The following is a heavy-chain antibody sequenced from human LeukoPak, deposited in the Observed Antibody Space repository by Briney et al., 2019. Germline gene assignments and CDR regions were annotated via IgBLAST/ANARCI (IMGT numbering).Heavy chain of an antibody. CDR3: ARDRDYYDSSGYLDY. CDR1: GFTFSSYA. CDR2: ISYDGSNK. V-gene: IGHV3-30-3*01. J-gene: IGHJ4*02. D-gene: IGHD3-22*01. Sequence: GGSLRLSCAASGFTFSSYAMHWVRQAPGKGLEWVAVISYDGSNKYYADSVKGRFTISRDNSKNTLYLQMNSLRAEDTAVYYCARDRDYYDSSGYLDYWGQGTLVTVSS.